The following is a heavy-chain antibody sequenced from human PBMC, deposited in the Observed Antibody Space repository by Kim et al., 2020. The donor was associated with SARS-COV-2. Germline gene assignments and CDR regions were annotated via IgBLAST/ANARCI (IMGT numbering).Heavy chain of an antibody. CDR3: ARDALAAGGSRTKYYYYGMDV. Sequence: GGSLRLSCAASGFTFSSYSMNWVRQAPGKGLEWVSSISSSSSYIYYADSVKGRFTISRDNPKNSLYLQMNSLRAEDTAVYYCARDALAAGGSRTKYYYYGMDVWGQGTTVTVSS. V-gene: IGHV3-21*01. CDR1: GFTFSSYS. CDR2: ISSSSSYI. J-gene: IGHJ6*02. D-gene: IGHD6-13*01.